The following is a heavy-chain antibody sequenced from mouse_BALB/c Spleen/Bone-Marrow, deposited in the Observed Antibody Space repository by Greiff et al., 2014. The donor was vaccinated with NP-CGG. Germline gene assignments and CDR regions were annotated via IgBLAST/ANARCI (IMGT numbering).Heavy chain of an antibody. D-gene: IGHD3-2*01. Sequence: VQLQQSGPELVKPGASVKMSCKASGYTFTSYYIHWVKQGPGQGLEWIGWIYPGDGSTKYNEKFKGKTTLTADKSSSTAYLLLSSLTSEDSAIYFCARTDSSGSWFAYWGQGTLVTVSA. CDR2: IYPGDGST. CDR1: GYTFTSYY. V-gene: IGHV1S56*01. CDR3: ARTDSSGSWFAY. J-gene: IGHJ3*01.